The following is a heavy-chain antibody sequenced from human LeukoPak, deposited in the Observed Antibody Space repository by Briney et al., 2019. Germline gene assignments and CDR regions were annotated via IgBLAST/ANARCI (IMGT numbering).Heavy chain of an antibody. D-gene: IGHD6-19*01. J-gene: IGHJ4*02. CDR3: AAGRGNSGWSPFDY. V-gene: IGHV3-23*01. CDR2: ISADGGTT. Sequence: GGSLRLSCAASGFPFNSFAMSWVRQAPGKGLEWVASISADGGTTGYGDSVKGRFAFSRDKSKKTLFLQMNSLRPEDTATYLCAAGRGNSGWSPFDYWGQGSLVGVCS. CDR1: GFPFNSFA.